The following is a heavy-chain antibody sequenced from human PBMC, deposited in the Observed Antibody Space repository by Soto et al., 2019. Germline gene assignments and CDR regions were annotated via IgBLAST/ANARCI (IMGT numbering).Heavy chain of an antibody. J-gene: IGHJ4*02. D-gene: IGHD6-19*01. CDR2: INVDGSTT. V-gene: IGHV3-74*01. Sequence: PGGSLRLSCAASGFTFSSYWMHWIRQAPGKELVWLSRINVDGSTTDYAGSVEGRFTISRDNAKNMLYLQMNSLRAEDSAVYYCERMTHSSAFVPGFAYWGQGTLVPVSS. CDR1: GFTFSSYW. CDR3: ERMTHSSAFVPGFAY.